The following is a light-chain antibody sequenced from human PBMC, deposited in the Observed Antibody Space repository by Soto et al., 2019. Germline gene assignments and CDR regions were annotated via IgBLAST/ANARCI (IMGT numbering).Light chain of an antibody. CDR1: QTVSSW. CDR2: GAS. J-gene: IGKJ1*01. CDR3: QQYNNWPRT. V-gene: IGKV3-15*01. Sequence: DIVMTQSRATLSVSPGDRVTITCRASQTVSSWLAWYQQKPGKAPRLLIYGASTRDTGIPARFSGSGSGTEFTLTISSLQSEDFAAYYCQQYNNWPRTFGQGTQVDI.